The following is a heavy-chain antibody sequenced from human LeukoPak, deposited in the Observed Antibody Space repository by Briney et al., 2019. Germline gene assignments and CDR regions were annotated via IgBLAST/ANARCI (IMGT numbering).Heavy chain of an antibody. D-gene: IGHD3-22*01. Sequence: GASVKVSCKASGYTFTSYYMHWVRQVTGQGLEWMGWMNPKSGNTGYAQKFQGRVTITRNTSISTAYMELSSLRSEDTAVYYCARGRWRPRYYYDSSGYNDYFDYWGQGTLVTVSS. CDR1: GYTFTSYY. J-gene: IGHJ4*02. CDR2: MNPKSGNT. CDR3: ARGRWRPRYYYDSSGYNDYFDY. V-gene: IGHV1-8*03.